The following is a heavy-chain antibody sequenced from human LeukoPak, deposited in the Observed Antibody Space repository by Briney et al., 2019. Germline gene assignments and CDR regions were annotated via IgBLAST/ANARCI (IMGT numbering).Heavy chain of an antibody. CDR3: AKETPNTGWFDP. CDR1: GHTFTTYY. D-gene: IGHD1-14*01. V-gene: IGHV1-46*01. J-gene: IGHJ5*02. CDR2: INPSGDGT. Sequence: WASVKVSCKASGHTFTTYYVHLVRQAPGQGLEWMGVINPSGDGTNYPQRFQGRVTLTRDTSTSTVYMELSSPRSEDTAIYYCAKETPNTGWFDPWGQGTLVTVSS.